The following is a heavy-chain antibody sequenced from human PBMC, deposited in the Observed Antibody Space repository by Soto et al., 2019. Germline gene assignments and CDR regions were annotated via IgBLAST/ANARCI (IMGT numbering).Heavy chain of an antibody. CDR3: ARAYYYDSSGYYPFGY. J-gene: IGHJ4*02. CDR1: GYTFTSYG. D-gene: IGHD3-22*01. Sequence: QVQLVQSGAEVKKPAASVKVSCKASGYTFTSYGISWVRQAPGQGLEWMGWISAYNGNTNYAQQLQGRVTMTTDTSTSTDYKELRSLRSDDTAVYYCARAYYYDSSGYYPFGYWGQGTLVTVSS. V-gene: IGHV1-18*01. CDR2: ISAYNGNT.